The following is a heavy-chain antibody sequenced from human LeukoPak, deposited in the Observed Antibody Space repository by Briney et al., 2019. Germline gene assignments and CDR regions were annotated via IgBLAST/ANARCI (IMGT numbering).Heavy chain of an antibody. Sequence: TGGSLRLSCAASGFTFSDYYMSWIRQTPRKGLEWVSYISSSGSTIYYADSVKGRFTISRDNAKNSLYLQMNSLRAEDSAVYYCAKGGGTTVTTFFDYWGQGTLVTVSS. D-gene: IGHD4-11*01. CDR2: ISSSGSTI. J-gene: IGHJ4*02. V-gene: IGHV3-11*01. CDR3: AKGGGTTVTTFFDY. CDR1: GFTFSDYY.